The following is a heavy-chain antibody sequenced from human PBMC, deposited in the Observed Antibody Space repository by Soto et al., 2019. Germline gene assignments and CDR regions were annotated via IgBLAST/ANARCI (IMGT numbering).Heavy chain of an antibody. D-gene: IGHD6-13*01. CDR3: AKDQRGFSSTARIDY. V-gene: IGHV3-23*01. Sequence: EVQLLESGGGLVQPGGSLRLSCAASEFTFSSYAMSWVRQAPGKGLECVSSISGSGGSTYYADSVKGRFTISRDNSKNTLHLQMNSLSAEDTAVYYCAKDQRGFSSTARIDYWGQGTLVTVSS. CDR2: ISGSGGST. J-gene: IGHJ4*02. CDR1: EFTFSSYA.